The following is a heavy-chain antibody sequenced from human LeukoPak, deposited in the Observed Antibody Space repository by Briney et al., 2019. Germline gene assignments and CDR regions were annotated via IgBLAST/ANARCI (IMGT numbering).Heavy chain of an antibody. D-gene: IGHD6-13*01. Sequence: SVKVSCKASGYTFTTYYMHWVRQAPGQGLEWMGGIIPIFGTANYAQKFQGRVSITADESTSTTYMELSSLRSEDTAVYYCARAGLAAAGTLDYWGQGTLVTVSS. V-gene: IGHV1-69*13. CDR2: IIPIFGTA. J-gene: IGHJ4*02. CDR3: ARAGLAAAGTLDY. CDR1: GYTFTTYY.